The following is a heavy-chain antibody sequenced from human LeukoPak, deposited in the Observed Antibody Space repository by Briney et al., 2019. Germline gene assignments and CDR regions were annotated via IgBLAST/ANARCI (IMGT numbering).Heavy chain of an antibody. Sequence: SETLSLTCTVSGGSISSYYWSWIRQPPGKGLEWIGYLYFTENTNYNPSLKSRVTISADTSKNQFSLKLNSVTAADTAVYYCARLLASYSSGWPYYFDYWGQGILVTVSS. CDR3: ARLLASYSSGWPYYFDY. J-gene: IGHJ4*02. CDR1: GGSISSYY. V-gene: IGHV4-59*08. CDR2: LYFTENT. D-gene: IGHD6-19*01.